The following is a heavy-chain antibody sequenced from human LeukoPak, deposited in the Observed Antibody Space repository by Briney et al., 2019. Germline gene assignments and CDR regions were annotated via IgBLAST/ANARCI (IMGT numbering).Heavy chain of an antibody. CDR3: VRDGSAYNFDY. CDR1: GNYW. V-gene: IGHV3-74*01. CDR2: INSDGSWT. D-gene: IGHD5-24*01. J-gene: IGHJ4*02. Sequence: GGSLRLSCAASGNYWMHWVRQVPGKGLVWVSHINSDGSWTSYADSVKGRFTISKDNTKNTLTLQMNSLRAEDTAVYFCVRDGSAYNFDYWGQGVQVTVSS.